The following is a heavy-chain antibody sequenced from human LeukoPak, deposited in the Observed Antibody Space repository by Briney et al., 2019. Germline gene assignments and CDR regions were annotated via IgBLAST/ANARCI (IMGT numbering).Heavy chain of an antibody. CDR1: GFTFNSYS. CDR3: AKHARNWQWLHGGY. CDR2: ISSSSGYI. V-gene: IGHV3-21*04. J-gene: IGHJ4*02. Sequence: GGSLRLSCAASGFTFNSYSMNWVRQTPGKGLEWVSSISSSSGYINYADSVKGRFTVSGDNAKNSLYLQMNSLRAEDTAVYYCAKHARNWQWLHGGYWGQGTLVTVSS. D-gene: IGHD6-19*01.